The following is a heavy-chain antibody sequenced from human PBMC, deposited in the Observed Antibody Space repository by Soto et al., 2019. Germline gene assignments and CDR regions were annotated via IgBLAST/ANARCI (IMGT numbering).Heavy chain of an antibody. J-gene: IGHJ4*02. CDR2: ISAYNGNT. V-gene: IGHV1-18*01. Sequence: ASVKVSCKASGYTFTSYGISWVRQAPGQGLEWMGWISAYNGNTNYAQKLQGRVTMATDTSTSTAYMELRSLRSDDTAVYYCARDTVGYGLFGYWGQGTLVTVSS. CDR1: GYTFTSYG. CDR3: ARDTVGYGLFGY. D-gene: IGHD5-12*01.